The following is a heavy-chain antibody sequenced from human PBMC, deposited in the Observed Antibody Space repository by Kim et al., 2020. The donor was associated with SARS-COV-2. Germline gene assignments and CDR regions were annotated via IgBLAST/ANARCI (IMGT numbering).Heavy chain of an antibody. CDR3: ARDKHYDSSGYYRRPGILNPYYFDY. CDR2: INTNTGNP. D-gene: IGHD3-22*01. Sequence: ASVKVSCKASGYTFTSYAMNWVRQAPGQGLEWMGWINTNTGNPTYAQGFTGRFVFSLDTSVSTAYLQISSLKAEDTAVYYCARDKHYDSSGYYRRPGILNPYYFDYWGQGTLVTVSS. CDR1: GYTFTSYA. V-gene: IGHV7-4-1*02. J-gene: IGHJ4*02.